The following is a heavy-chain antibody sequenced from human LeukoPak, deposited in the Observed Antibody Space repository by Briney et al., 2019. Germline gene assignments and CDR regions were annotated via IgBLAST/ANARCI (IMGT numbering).Heavy chain of an antibody. V-gene: IGHV4-59*01. J-gene: IGHJ5*02. CDR1: GGSISSCY. CDR3: AGGDSSGWYWFDP. Sequence: SETLSLTCTVSGGSISSCYWSWIRQPPGKGLEWIGYIYYSGSTNYNPSLKSRVTISVDTSKNQFSLKLSSVTAADTAVYYCAGGDSSGWYWFDPWGQGTLVTVSS. CDR2: IYYSGST. D-gene: IGHD6-19*01.